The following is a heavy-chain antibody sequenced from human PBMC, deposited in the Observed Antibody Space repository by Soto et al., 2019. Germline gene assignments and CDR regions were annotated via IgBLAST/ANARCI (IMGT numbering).Heavy chain of an antibody. J-gene: IGHJ4*02. CDR3: AAALHDYGDYVGFYFDY. D-gene: IGHD4-17*01. Sequence: QMQLVQSGPEVKKPGTSVKVSCKASGFNFTSSAVQWVRQARGQRLELIGWIVVGSGNTNYAQKFQEIVTSTRDMSTSTAYMELSSLRSEDTAVYYCAAALHDYGDYVGFYFDYWGQGTLVTVSS. CDR2: IVVGSGNT. CDR1: GFNFTSSA. V-gene: IGHV1-58*01.